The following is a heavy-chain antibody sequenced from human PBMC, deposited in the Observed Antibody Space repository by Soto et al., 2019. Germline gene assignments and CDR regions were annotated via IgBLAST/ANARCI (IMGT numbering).Heavy chain of an antibody. CDR1: AVSIGVYY. CDR2: IFYSGST. D-gene: IGHD1-1*01. J-gene: IGHJ4*02. CDR3: ARHGNWMGHFDY. Sequence: QVQLQESGPGLVKPSETLSLACTVSAVSIGVYYWSWIRQPPGKGLEWIGYIFYSGSTNYNPSLKGRVTMSVDTSKNQFSLKLSSVTATDTAVYYCARHGNWMGHFDYWGQGILVTVSS. V-gene: IGHV4-59*08.